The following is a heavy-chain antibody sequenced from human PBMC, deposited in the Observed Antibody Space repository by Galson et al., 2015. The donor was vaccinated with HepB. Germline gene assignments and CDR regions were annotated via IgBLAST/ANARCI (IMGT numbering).Heavy chain of an antibody. CDR1: GFTFSSYS. CDR3: ARDGDSSGWYGAFDI. D-gene: IGHD6-19*01. CDR2: ISSSSSYI. J-gene: IGHJ3*02. V-gene: IGHV3-21*01. Sequence: SLRLSCAASGFTFSSYSMNWVRQAPGKGLEWVSSISSSSSYIYYADSVKGRFTISRDNAKNSLYLQMNSLRAEDTAVYYCARDGDSSGWYGAFDIWGQGTMVTVSS.